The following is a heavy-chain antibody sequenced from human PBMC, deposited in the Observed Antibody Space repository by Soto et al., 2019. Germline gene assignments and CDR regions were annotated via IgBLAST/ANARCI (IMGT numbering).Heavy chain of an antibody. J-gene: IGHJ3*02. D-gene: IGHD5-12*01. CDR2: ISSSSSYI. V-gene: IGHV3-21*01. Sequence: GGSLRLSCAASGFTFSSYSMNWVRQAPGKGLEWVSSISSSSSYIYYADSVKGRFTISRDNAKNSLYLQMNSLRAEDTAVYYCPSLTGYSGYDDAFDIWGQGTMVTVSS. CDR1: GFTFSSYS. CDR3: PSLTGYSGYDDAFDI.